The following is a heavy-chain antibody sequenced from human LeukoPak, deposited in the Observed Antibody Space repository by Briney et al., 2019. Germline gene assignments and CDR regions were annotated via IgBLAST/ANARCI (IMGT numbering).Heavy chain of an antibody. Sequence: GGSLRLSCAASGFTFSNYSMHWVRQAPGKGLEWVSCISSSGSYIYYADSVKGRSTISRDNAKKSLYLQMNSLRAEDTAVYYCAFPAIGSGWYNPLDYRGQGTLVTVSS. CDR2: ISSSGSYI. CDR3: AFPAIGSGWYNPLDY. V-gene: IGHV3-21*01. J-gene: IGHJ4*02. D-gene: IGHD6-19*01. CDR1: GFTFSNYS.